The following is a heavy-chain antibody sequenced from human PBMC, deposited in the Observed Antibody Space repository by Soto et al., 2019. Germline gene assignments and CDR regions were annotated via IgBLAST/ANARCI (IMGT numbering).Heavy chain of an antibody. J-gene: IGHJ4*02. Sequence: QVHLQQWGAGLVKPSETLSLTCAVSGASFSANYWTWIPQLPGKGLEWIGEINHSGRTNYDPSLKSRVTISVDTSKKQFSRQLFSVTAADSAIYDCASARFDYWGQGSLVTVSS. V-gene: IGHV4-34*01. CDR1: GASFSANY. CDR2: INHSGRT. CDR3: ASARFDY.